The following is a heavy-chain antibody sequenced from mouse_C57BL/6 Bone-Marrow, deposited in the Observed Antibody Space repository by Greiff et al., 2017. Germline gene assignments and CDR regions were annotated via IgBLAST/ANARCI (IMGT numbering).Heavy chain of an antibody. J-gene: IGHJ4*01. D-gene: IGHD2-3*01. CDR1: DSEVFPIAY. CDR3: ARGDDGYPYAMDY. V-gene: IGHV15-2*01. CDR2: ILPSIGRT. Sequence: VQLQQSGSELRSPGSSVKLSCKDFDSEVFPIAYMSWVRQKPGHGFEWIGGILPSIGRTIYGEKFEDKATLDADTLSNTAYLELNSLTSEDSAIYCCARGDDGYPYAMDYWGQGTSVTVSS.